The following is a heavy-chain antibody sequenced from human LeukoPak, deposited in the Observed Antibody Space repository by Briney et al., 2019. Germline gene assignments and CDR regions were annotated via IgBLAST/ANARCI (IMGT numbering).Heavy chain of an antibody. Sequence: GGSLRLSCVVSGFTFSDYAMSWVRQAPGKGLEWVSTISGSGGRSYSEDPVKGRFTISRDNSKNTLYLQMNSLRAEDTAVYYCAAGRVVTAIDFDYWGQGTLVTVSS. D-gene: IGHD2-21*02. CDR3: AAGRVVTAIDFDY. CDR2: ISGSGGRS. J-gene: IGHJ4*02. V-gene: IGHV3-23*01. CDR1: GFTFSDYA.